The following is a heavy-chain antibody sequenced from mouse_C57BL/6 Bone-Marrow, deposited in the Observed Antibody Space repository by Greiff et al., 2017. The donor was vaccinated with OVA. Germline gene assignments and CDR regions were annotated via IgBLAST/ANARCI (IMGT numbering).Heavy chain of an antibody. CDR1: GYTFTNYW. J-gene: IGHJ3*01. D-gene: IGHD2-3*01. CDR3: ARWGWLLPSAY. V-gene: IGHV1-63*01. Sequence: VQLQQSGAELVRPGTSVKMSCKASGYTFTNYWIGWAKQRPGHGLEWIGDIYPGGGYTNYNEKFKGKATLTADKSSSTAYRQFSSLTSEDTAIYYCARWGWLLPSAYWGQGTLVTVSA. CDR2: IYPGGGYT.